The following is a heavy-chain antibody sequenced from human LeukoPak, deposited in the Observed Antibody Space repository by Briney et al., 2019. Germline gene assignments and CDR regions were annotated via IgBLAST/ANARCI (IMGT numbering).Heavy chain of an antibody. D-gene: IGHD2-15*01. CDR3: ARNTCSGGSCYSDY. J-gene: IGHJ4*02. V-gene: IGHV1-18*01. CDR1: GYTFTSYG. Sequence: ASVKVSCKASGYTFTSYGISWVRQAPGQGLEWMGWISAYNGNTNYAQKLQGRVTMTTDTSTSTAYMELRSLRSDDTDVYYCARNTCSGGSCYSDYWGQGTLVTVSS. CDR2: ISAYNGNT.